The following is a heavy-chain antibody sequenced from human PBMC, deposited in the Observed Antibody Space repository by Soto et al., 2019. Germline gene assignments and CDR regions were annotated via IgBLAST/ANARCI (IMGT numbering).Heavy chain of an antibody. CDR3: AREQIGVAGSTYDY. V-gene: IGHV3-33*01. D-gene: IGHD6-19*01. Sequence: QVQLVESGGGVVQPGTSLRLSCAASGFTFSRYGMHWVRQAPGKGLDWVALIWYDGSRTYYGESVKGRFTISRDNSKNTLFRQMNSLRVEDTAVYYCAREQIGVAGSTYDYWGQGTLVIVSS. CDR2: IWYDGSRT. CDR1: GFTFSRYG. J-gene: IGHJ4*02.